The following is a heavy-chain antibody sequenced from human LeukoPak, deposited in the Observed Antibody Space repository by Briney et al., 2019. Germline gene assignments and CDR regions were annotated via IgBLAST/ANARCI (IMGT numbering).Heavy chain of an antibody. CDR2: IDHAGTT. V-gene: IGHV4-39*01. D-gene: IGHD1-26*01. CDR3: ARHGEKSYYYPDAFDI. Sequence: SETLSLTCVVSGGSIITNDYWWGWIRQPPGKGLEWIGTIDHAGTTFYNVSLKSRVTISVDTPNNQFSLRLNSVGAADTAVYYCARHGEKSYYYPDAFDIWGQGTMVTVSS. J-gene: IGHJ3*02. CDR1: GGSIITNDYW.